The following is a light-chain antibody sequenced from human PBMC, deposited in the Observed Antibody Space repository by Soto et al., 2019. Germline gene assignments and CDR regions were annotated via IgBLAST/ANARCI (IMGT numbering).Light chain of an antibody. CDR2: GAS. Sequence: DIVMTQSPATRSVSPGERATLSCRASQNILSNLAWYQQKPGQAPRLLIYGASTRATGIPVRFSGSGSGTEFTLTINSLQSEDFEIYYCQQYNNWPITFGQGTRLEIK. CDR1: QNILSN. CDR3: QQYNNWPIT. V-gene: IGKV3-15*01. J-gene: IGKJ5*01.